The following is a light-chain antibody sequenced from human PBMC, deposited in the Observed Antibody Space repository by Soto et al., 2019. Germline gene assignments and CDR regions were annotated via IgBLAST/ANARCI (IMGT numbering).Light chain of an antibody. Sequence: EIVLTQSPGTLSLSPGERATLSCRASQSVSSSYLAWYQQKPGQPPRLVMYATSSRATGIPDRFSGSGSGPDFTLTISRLEPEDFAVYYCQQYGSSSWTFGQGTQVDIK. J-gene: IGKJ1*01. CDR1: QSVSSSY. V-gene: IGKV3-20*01. CDR3: QQYGSSSWT. CDR2: ATS.